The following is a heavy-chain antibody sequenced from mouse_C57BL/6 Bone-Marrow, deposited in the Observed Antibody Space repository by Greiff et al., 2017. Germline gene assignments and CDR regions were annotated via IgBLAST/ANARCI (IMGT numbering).Heavy chain of an antibody. D-gene: IGHD2-5*01. V-gene: IGHV7-1*01. CDR3: ARDASNYECAMDY. Sequence: EVKLMESGGGLVQSGRSLRLSCATSGFTFSDFYMEWVRQAPGKGLEWIAASRNKANDYTTESSASVKGRFIVSRDASPSILYLQMNAMRAEDTAIYDYARDASNYECAMDYWGQGTSVTVSS. J-gene: IGHJ4*01. CDR1: GFTFSDFY. CDR2: SRNKANDYTT.